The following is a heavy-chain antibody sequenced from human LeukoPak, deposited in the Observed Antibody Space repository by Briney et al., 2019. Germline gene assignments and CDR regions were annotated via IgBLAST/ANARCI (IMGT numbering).Heavy chain of an antibody. D-gene: IGHD3-22*01. CDR2: IYYSGST. Sequence: MASETLSLTCTVSGGSISSSSYYWGWIRQPPGKGLEWIGSIYYSGSTYYNPSLKSQFTISVDTSKNQFSLKLSSVTAADTAVYYCASESRLLHYYDSSGYPTPIDYWGQGTLVTVSS. V-gene: IGHV4-39*01. CDR3: ASESRLLHYYDSSGYPTPIDY. CDR1: GGSISSSSYY. J-gene: IGHJ4*02.